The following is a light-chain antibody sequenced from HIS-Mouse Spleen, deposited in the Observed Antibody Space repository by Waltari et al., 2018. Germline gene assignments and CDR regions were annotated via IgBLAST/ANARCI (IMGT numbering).Light chain of an antibody. CDR1: TSNLASNT. Sequence: QSVLTPPPSASGTPGQRVPIPCSGSTSNLASNTVNCYQQLPGPAPKLLIYSNNQRPSGVPDRFSGSKSGTSASLAISGLQSEDEADYYCAAWDDSLNGWVFGGGTKLTVL. V-gene: IGLV1-44*01. J-gene: IGLJ3*02. CDR3: AAWDDSLNGWV. CDR2: SNN.